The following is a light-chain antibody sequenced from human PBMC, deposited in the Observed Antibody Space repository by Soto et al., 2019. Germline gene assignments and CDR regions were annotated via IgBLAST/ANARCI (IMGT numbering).Light chain of an antibody. V-gene: IGLV2-14*01. J-gene: IGLJ3*02. Sequence: QSALTQPASLSGSPGQSITISCTGTSSDIGAYDYVSWFQQHPGKAPKLMISEVNNRPSGVPERFSGSKSGTSASLAITGLQAEDEADYYCQAYDYSLTASVFGGGTKLTVL. CDR2: EVN. CDR1: SSDIGAYDY. CDR3: QAYDYSLTASV.